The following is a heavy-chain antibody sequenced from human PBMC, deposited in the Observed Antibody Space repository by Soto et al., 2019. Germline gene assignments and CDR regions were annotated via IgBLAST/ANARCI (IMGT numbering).Heavy chain of an antibody. Sequence: QAQLVQSGAEVKKPGASVKVSCKASGYTFTSYAMHWVRQAPGQRLEWMGWINAGNGNTKYSQKFQGRVTITRDTSASTAYMELSSLRSEDTAVYYCARSYSSSWYGYFQHWGQGTLVTVSS. CDR1: GYTFTSYA. J-gene: IGHJ1*01. V-gene: IGHV1-3*01. D-gene: IGHD6-13*01. CDR2: INAGNGNT. CDR3: ARSYSSSWYGYFQH.